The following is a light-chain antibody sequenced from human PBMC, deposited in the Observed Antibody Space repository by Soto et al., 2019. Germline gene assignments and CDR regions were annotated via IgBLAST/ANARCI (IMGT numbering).Light chain of an antibody. J-gene: IGKJ5*01. Sequence: DIQVTHSPSSLSASVVYRVTITCQASQNINNYLNWYQQKPGRAPKLLIYDASNLEAGVPSRFRGSGSGTDFTFTISRLQPEDIATYYCQQYENLPTFGQGTRLEIK. CDR2: DAS. V-gene: IGKV1-33*01. CDR1: QNINNY. CDR3: QQYENLPT.